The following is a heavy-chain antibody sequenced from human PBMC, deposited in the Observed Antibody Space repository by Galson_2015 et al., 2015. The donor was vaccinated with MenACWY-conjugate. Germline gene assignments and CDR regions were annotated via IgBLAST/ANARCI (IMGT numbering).Heavy chain of an antibody. D-gene: IGHD5-24*01. CDR2: ISSSSNYI. CDR3: TRADGVAGESYFDH. Sequence: SLRLSCAASEFSFSTYSMNWVRQAPGKGLEWVSSISSSSNYIYYADSVKGRFTISRDNAKNSLFLQMNSLRAEDTAMYFCTRADGVAGESYFDHWGQGTLVTVSS. V-gene: IGHV3-21*01. J-gene: IGHJ4*02. CDR1: EFSFSTYS.